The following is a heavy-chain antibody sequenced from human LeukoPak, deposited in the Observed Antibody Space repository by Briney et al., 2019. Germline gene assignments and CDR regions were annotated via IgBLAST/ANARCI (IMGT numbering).Heavy chain of an antibody. D-gene: IGHD3-9*01. J-gene: IGHJ5*02. CDR3: ARGDILTDYSFDP. CDR1: GFTFSNYD. V-gene: IGHV3-13*04. CDR2: IGTTGDT. Sequence: GGSLRLSRAASGFTFSNYDMHWVRQATGKGLEWVSGIGTTGDTYYPASVKGRFTISRENAENSLYLQMNSLRAGDTAVYYCARGDILTDYSFDPWGQGTLVIVSS.